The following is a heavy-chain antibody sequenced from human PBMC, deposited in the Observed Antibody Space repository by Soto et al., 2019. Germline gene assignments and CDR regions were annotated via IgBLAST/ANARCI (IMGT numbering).Heavy chain of an antibody. Sequence: PGGSLRLSCAASGFTFSSYGMHWVRQAPGKGLEWVAVISYDGSNKYYADSVKGRFTISRDNSKNTLYLQMNSLRAEDTAVYYCAKDLDTAMAKVYYYGMDVTGQLTTVTVSS. CDR3: AKDLDTAMAKVYYYGMDV. J-gene: IGHJ6*02. CDR2: ISYDGSNK. D-gene: IGHD5-18*01. CDR1: GFTFSSYG. V-gene: IGHV3-30*18.